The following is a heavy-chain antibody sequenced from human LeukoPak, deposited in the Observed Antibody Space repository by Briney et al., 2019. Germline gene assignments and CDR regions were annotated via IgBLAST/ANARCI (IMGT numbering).Heavy chain of an antibody. J-gene: IGHJ4*02. CDR3: ASQGGGISGYYYYY. CDR1: GGSISSSSYY. Sequence: PSETLSLTCIASGGSISSSSYYWGWIRQPPGKGLEWIGSIYYSGSTYYNPSLKSRVTISVDTSKNQFSLKLSSVTATDTAVYYCASQGGGISGYYYYYWGQGTLVTVSS. CDR2: IYYSGST. D-gene: IGHD3-22*01. V-gene: IGHV4-39*01.